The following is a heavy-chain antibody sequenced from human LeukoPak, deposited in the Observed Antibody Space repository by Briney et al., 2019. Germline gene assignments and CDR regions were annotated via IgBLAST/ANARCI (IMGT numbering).Heavy chain of an antibody. CDR1: GYTFTSSD. Sequence: ASVKVSCKASGYTFTSSDIYSVRQAPGPGLEWMGWMNPNSGNTGYAQKFQGRVTITTNTSISTAYMELSSQRSEDTAVYYCARGVGATGLSGYYYMDVWGKGTTVTVSS. J-gene: IGHJ6*03. CDR3: ARGVGATGLSGYYYMDV. D-gene: IGHD1-26*01. CDR2: MNPNSGNT. V-gene: IGHV1-8*03.